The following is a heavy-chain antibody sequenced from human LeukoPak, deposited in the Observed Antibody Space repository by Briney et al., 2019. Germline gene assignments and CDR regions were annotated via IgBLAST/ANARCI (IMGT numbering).Heavy chain of an antibody. J-gene: IGHJ4*02. V-gene: IGHV1-2*02. CDR2: INPNSGGT. CDR3: PALAAAGSIDY. Sequence: ASVTVSCKASGYTFTGYYMHWVRQAPGQGLEWMGWINPNSGGTNYAQKFQGRVTMTRDTSISTAYMELNRLRSDDTPVYYCPALAAAGSIDYWGQGTLVTVSS. D-gene: IGHD6-13*01. CDR1: GYTFTGYY.